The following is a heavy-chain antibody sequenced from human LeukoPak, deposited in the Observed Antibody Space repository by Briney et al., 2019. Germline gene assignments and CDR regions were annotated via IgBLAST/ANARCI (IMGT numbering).Heavy chain of an antibody. J-gene: IGHJ4*02. D-gene: IGHD2-2*01. CDR2: IIGSGGST. V-gene: IGHV3-23*01. CDR1: GFTFSSYA. Sequence: PGGSLRLSCAASGFTFSSYAMSWVRQAPGKGLEWVSAIIGSGGSTYYADSVKGRFTISRDNSKNTLYLQMNSLRAEDTAVYYCAKESGDIVVVPASPFDYWGQGTLVTVSS. CDR3: AKESGDIVVVPASPFDY.